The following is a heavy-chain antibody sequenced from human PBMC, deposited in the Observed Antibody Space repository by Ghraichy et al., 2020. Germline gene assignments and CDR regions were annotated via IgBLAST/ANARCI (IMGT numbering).Heavy chain of an antibody. CDR2: FYYSGTT. D-gene: IGHD6-13*01. Sequence: SETLSLTCTVSGGSLSSSSYYWGWIRQPPGKGLELIGTFYYSGTTYHNPSLKSRATISVDTSKNQFSLKLSPVTAADTAVYYCARHGYSSSWYRLDYWGQGTLVTVSS. V-gene: IGHV4-39*01. CDR3: ARHGYSSSWYRLDY. CDR1: GGSLSSSSYY. J-gene: IGHJ4*02.